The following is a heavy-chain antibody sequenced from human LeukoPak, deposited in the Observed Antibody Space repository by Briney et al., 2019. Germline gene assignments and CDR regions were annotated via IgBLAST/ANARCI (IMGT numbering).Heavy chain of an antibody. Sequence: GGSLRLSCAASGFTFSSYAMSWVRQAPGKGLEWVSAISGSGGSTYYADSVKGRFTISRDNAKNSLYLQMNSLGAEDTAVYYCARSKQLSDYWGQGTLVTVSS. CDR3: ARSKQLSDY. CDR2: ISGSGGST. CDR1: GFTFSSYA. V-gene: IGHV3-23*01. J-gene: IGHJ4*02. D-gene: IGHD6-6*01.